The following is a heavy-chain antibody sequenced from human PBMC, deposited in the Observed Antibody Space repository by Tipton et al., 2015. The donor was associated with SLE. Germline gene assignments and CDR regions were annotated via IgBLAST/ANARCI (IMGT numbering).Heavy chain of an antibody. J-gene: IGHJ6*02. CDR2: IYYSGTT. CDR3: ALDYYYNYYMDV. CDR1: GGSISSGDHY. Sequence: TLSLTCAVSGGSISSGDHYWSWIRQPPGKGLEWIGYIYYSGTTYYNPSLKSRVTISVDTSKNQFSLKLSSVTAADTAVYYCALDYYYNYYMDVWGQGTTVTVSS. V-gene: IGHV4-30-4*01.